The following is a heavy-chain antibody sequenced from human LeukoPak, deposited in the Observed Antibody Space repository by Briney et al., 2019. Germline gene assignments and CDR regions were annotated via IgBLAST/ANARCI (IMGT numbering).Heavy chain of an antibody. CDR3: ARDRGYDFWSEYYFDY. CDR1: GGSISSYY. Sequence: PSETLSLTCTVSGGSISSYYWSRIRQPAGKGLEWIGRIYTSGSTNYNPSLKSRVTMSVDTSKNQFSLKLSSVTAADTAVYYCARDRGYDFWSEYYFDYWGQGTLVTVSS. V-gene: IGHV4-4*07. D-gene: IGHD3-3*01. J-gene: IGHJ4*02. CDR2: IYTSGST.